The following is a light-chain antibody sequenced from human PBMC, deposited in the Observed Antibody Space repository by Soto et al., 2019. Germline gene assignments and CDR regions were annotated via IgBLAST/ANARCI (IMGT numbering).Light chain of an antibody. CDR1: ASDIGGYTF. Sequence: QSALTQPPSASGSPGQSVAISCTGTASDIGGYTFVSWYQQHPGKAPKLLIYDVNKRPSGVPDRSSGSKSGNTASLTVSGLQAEDEADYYCSAHGGTNPYVFGTGTKLTVL. CDR3: SAHGGTNPYV. J-gene: IGLJ1*01. CDR2: DVN. V-gene: IGLV2-8*01.